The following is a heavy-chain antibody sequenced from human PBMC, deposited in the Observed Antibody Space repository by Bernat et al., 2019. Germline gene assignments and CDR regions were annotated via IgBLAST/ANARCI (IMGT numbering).Heavy chain of an antibody. CDR2: ISSSSSYT. V-gene: IGHV3-11*05. Sequence: QVQLVESGGGLVKPGGSLRLSCAASGFTFSDYYMSWIRQAPGKGLDWVSYISSSSSYTNYADSVKGRFTISRDNAKNSLYLQMNSLRAEDTAVYYCARDVDTPANNFHHMDVWGKGATVTVSS. CDR1: GFTFSDYY. CDR3: ARDVDTPANNFHHMDV. J-gene: IGHJ6*03. D-gene: IGHD1-1*01.